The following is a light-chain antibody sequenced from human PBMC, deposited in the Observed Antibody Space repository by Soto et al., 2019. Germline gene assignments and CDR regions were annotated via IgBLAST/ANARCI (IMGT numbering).Light chain of an antibody. CDR3: CSYAGSYTFEV. CDR2: DVT. J-gene: IGLJ2*01. CDR1: SSDVGGYNL. Sequence: QSALTQPRSVSGSPGQSVTISCTGTSSDVGGYNLVSWYQQHPGKAPKLMIYDVTERPSGVPDRFSGSKSGNTASLTISGLQAEDEADYYCCSYAGSYTFEVFGGGTKLTVL. V-gene: IGLV2-11*01.